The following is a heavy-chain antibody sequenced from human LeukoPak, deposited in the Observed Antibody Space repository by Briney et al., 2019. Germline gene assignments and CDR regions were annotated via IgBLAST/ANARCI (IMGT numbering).Heavy chain of an antibody. CDR2: IYHIGST. J-gene: IGHJ4*02. D-gene: IGHD3-16*02. Sequence: SETLSLTCAVSGGSISSSNWWSWVRQPPGKGLELIGEIYHIGSTNYNPSLKSRVTISVDKSKNQFSLKLSSVTAADTAVYYCATSGSLYYDYVWGSYRPFDYWGQGTLVTVSS. V-gene: IGHV4-4*02. CDR1: GGSISSSNW. CDR3: ATSGSLYYDYVWGSYRPFDY.